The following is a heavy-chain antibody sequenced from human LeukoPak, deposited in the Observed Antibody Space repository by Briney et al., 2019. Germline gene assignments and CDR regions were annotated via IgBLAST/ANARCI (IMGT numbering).Heavy chain of an antibody. J-gene: IGHJ4*02. CDR3: AKPARVVVTRRPIYYFDY. CDR2: ISGSGCST. CDR1: GFTFSDYA. Sequence: GGSLRLSCVASGFTFSDYAMTWVRQAPGKGLEWVSGISGSGCSTYYADSAKGRFTISRDNSKNTLYLQMNSLRAEDTAVYYCAKPARVVVTRRPIYYFDYWGQGTLVTVSS. V-gene: IGHV3-23*01. D-gene: IGHD3-22*01.